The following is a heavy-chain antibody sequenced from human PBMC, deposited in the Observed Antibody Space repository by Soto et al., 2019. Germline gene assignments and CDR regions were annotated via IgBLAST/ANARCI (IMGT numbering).Heavy chain of an antibody. V-gene: IGHV3-15*01. CDR2: INSKIDAETT. CDR1: GFTFSKAW. J-gene: IGHJ4*02. CDR3: IPFPGFSSPDFDY. Sequence: EVQLVESGGGLVKPGGSLRLSCAASGFTFSKAWMSWVRQAPGKGLEWVGRINSKIDAETTEYAAPVKGRFTISRDDSKSTLYLQMNRAKTEDPAVYYCIPFPGFSSPDFDYWGQGTLVTVSS. D-gene: IGHD6-6*01.